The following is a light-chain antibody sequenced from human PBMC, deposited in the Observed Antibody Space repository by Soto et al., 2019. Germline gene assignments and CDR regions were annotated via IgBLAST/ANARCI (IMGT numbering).Light chain of an antibody. J-gene: IGKJ4*01. CDR3: QQYGNLPLG. CDR1: QDISTS. V-gene: IGKV1-33*01. Sequence: DIQMTQSPSSLSASVGDRDTITPQSSQDISTSLNWYQQKPGRAPRLLIYDASNLETGVPAWFSGSGSGTDFTFTISSLQPEDIATYYCQQYGNLPLGFGGGTKVDIK. CDR2: DAS.